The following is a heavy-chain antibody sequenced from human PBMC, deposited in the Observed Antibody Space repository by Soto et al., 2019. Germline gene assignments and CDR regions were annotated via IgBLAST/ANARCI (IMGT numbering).Heavy chain of an antibody. J-gene: IGHJ5*02. CDR1: GFTFSSYG. CDR2: IWYDGSNK. Sequence: GGSLRLSCAASGFTFSSYGMHWVRQAPGKGLEWVAVIWYDGSNKYYADSVKGRFTISRDNSKNTLYLQMNSLRAEDTAVYYCARDSWDIVVVPAAMGDNWFDPWGQGTLVTVSS. D-gene: IGHD2-2*01. V-gene: IGHV3-33*01. CDR3: ARDSWDIVVVPAAMGDNWFDP.